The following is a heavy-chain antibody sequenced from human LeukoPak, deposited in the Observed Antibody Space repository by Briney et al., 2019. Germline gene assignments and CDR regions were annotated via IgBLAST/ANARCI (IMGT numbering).Heavy chain of an antibody. J-gene: IGHJ4*02. CDR1: GFTFDDYT. CDR3: AREISSSWSDYFDY. CDR2: ISWDGGST. D-gene: IGHD6-13*01. V-gene: IGHV3-43*01. Sequence: GGSLRLSCAASGFTFDDYTMHWVRQAPGKGLEWVSLISWDGGSTYYADSVKGRFTISRDNSKNSLYLQMNSLRAEDTAVYYCAREISSSWSDYFDYWGQGTLVTVSS.